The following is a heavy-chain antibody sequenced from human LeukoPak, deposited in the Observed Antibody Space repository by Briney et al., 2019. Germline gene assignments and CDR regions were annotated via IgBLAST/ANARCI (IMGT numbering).Heavy chain of an antibody. V-gene: IGHV3-7*01. CDR2: IKQDGSET. J-gene: IGHJ6*02. D-gene: IGHD2-2*01. CDR1: AFTFSSYW. Sequence: GGSLRLSCAASAFTFSSYWMSWVRQAPGKGLEWVANIKQDGSETYYVDSVKGRFTISRDNPKNSLYLQMNSLRAEDTAVYYCARDQLGYCSSTSCYGVYYYYYGMDVWGQGTTVTVSS. CDR3: ARDQLGYCSSTSCYGVYYYYYGMDV.